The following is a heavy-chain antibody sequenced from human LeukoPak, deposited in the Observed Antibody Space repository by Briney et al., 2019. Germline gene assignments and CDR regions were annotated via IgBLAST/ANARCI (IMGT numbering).Heavy chain of an antibody. Sequence: GSLRLSCAASGFTFSSYSMNWVRQAPGKGLEWVSSISSSSSYIYYADSVKGRFIISRDNAKNSLYLQMNSLRAEDTALYYCAKGSSGISPPDYWGQGTLVTVSS. J-gene: IGHJ4*02. V-gene: IGHV3-21*04. D-gene: IGHD2-15*01. CDR1: GFTFSSYS. CDR2: ISSSSSYI. CDR3: AKGSSGISPPDY.